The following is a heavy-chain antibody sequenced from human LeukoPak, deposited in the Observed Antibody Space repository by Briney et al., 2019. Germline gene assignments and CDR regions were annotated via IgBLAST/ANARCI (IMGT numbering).Heavy chain of an antibody. Sequence: SETLSLTCTVSGDSITNNEYYWGWIRQPPGKGLEWIASIYYSGVTYYNPSLESRLTISVDTSKNQFSLNVTSVTGADTAVYYCARTSGFFWGQGVLVTVSS. D-gene: IGHD3-22*01. CDR1: GDSITNNEYY. J-gene: IGHJ4*02. CDR3: ARTSGFF. V-gene: IGHV4-39*01. CDR2: IYYSGVT.